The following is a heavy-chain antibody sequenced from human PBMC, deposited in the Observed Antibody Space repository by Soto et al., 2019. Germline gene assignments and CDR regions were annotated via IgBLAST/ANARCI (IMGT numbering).Heavy chain of an antibody. V-gene: IGHV4-4*02. D-gene: IGHD3-10*01. J-gene: IGHJ4*02. CDR3: ARLVYDTRLNYMYSDF. CDR1: GVSISSGNW. Sequence: PSETLSLTCAVSGVSISSGNWWTWARQSPQRGLEYIGEIFHDGTANYYPSFERRVAISVDTSKNQFSLKLTSVTAADTAIYFCARLVYDTRLNYMYSDFWGQGTLVTVSS. CDR2: IFHDGTA.